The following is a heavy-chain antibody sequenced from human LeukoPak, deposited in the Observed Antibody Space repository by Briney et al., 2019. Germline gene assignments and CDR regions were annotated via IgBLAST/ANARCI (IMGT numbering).Heavy chain of an antibody. CDR1: GFTFSSYS. CDR2: ISSSSSYI. V-gene: IGHV3-21*04. CDR3: AKRGVIAAGGAMDV. D-gene: IGHD6-13*01. J-gene: IGHJ6*02. Sequence: GGSLRLSCAASGFTFSSYSMNWVRQAPGKGLEWVSSISSSSSYIYYADSVKGRFTISRDNAKNSLYLQMNSLRAEDTAVYYCAKRGVIAAGGAMDVWGQGTTVTVSS.